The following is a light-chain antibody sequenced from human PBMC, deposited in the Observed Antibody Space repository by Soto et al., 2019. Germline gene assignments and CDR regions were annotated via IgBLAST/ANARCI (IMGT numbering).Light chain of an antibody. Sequence: QSVLTQPPSASGSPGQSVTISCTGTSSDVGGYNYVSWYQQHPGKAPKLMIYEVNKRPLGVPDRFSGSKSGNSASLTVSGLQAEDEADYYCSSYAGSNNLVFGGGTKLTVL. CDR2: EVN. V-gene: IGLV2-8*01. J-gene: IGLJ2*01. CDR1: SSDVGGYNY. CDR3: SSYAGSNNLV.